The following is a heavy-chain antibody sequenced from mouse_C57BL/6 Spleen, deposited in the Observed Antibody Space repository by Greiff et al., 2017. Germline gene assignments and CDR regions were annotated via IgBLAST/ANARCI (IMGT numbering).Heavy chain of an antibody. J-gene: IGHJ2*01. D-gene: IGHD4-1*01. CDR3: ARDAGYFDY. V-gene: IGHV5-16*01. CDR2: INYDGSST. CDR1: GFTFSDYY. Sequence: EVNLVESEGGLVQPGSSMKLSCTASGFTFSDYYMAWVRQVPEKGLEWVANINYDGSSTYYLDSLKSRFIISRDNAKNILYLQMSSLKSEDTATYYCARDAGYFDYWGQGTTLTVSS.